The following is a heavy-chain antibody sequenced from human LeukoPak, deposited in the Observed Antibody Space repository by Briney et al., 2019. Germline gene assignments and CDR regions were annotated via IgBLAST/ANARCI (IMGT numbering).Heavy chain of an antibody. Sequence: PGGSLRLSCAASGFTFSSYAMHWVRQAPGQGLEWMGGIIPIFGTANYAQKFQGRVTITADESTSTAYMELSSLRSEDTAVYYCARGIVVVPAAPGEVYYYYGMDVWGQGTTVTVSS. V-gene: IGHV1-69*01. CDR1: GFTFSSYA. D-gene: IGHD2-2*01. CDR3: ARGIVVVPAAPGEVYYYYGMDV. CDR2: IIPIFGTA. J-gene: IGHJ6*02.